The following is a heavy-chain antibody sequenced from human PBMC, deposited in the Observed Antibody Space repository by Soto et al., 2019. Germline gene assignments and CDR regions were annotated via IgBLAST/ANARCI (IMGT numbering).Heavy chain of an antibody. D-gene: IGHD3-3*01. J-gene: IGHJ4*02. V-gene: IGHV3-66*01. CDR1: GFTVSNLY. Sequence: EVQLVESGGGLVQPGGSLRLSCAASGFTVSNLYMTWVRQAPGKGLQWVAVISSGRSTYYAASVKGRFTISRDNSKNTLYLEMNSVRAEDTAVYYCARDTLGGAYDFLHGGQGTLVPVSS. CDR3: ARDTLGGAYDFLH. CDR2: ISSGRST.